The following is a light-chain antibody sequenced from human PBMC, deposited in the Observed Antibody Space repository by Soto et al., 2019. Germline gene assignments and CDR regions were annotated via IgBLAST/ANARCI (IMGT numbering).Light chain of an antibody. Sequence: DIVLTQSPATLSLSPGDRATLSCRASQSVSSSLAWYQQKLGQAPKLLIYEASDRATGIPARFSGSGSGTDFTLIISSLEPEDFAVYYCQQGSTWPWTFGQGTKVEIK. V-gene: IGKV3-11*01. CDR1: QSVSSS. CDR3: QQGSTWPWT. J-gene: IGKJ1*01. CDR2: EAS.